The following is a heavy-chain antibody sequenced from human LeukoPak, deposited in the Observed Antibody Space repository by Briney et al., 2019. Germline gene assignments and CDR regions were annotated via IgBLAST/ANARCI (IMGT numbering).Heavy chain of an antibody. CDR3: VRSITIFGV. J-gene: IGHJ4*02. CDR2: ISRNGGSS. Sequence: GXXLRLSCAASGFTFDDYGMTWVRQAPGKGLEWVSGISRNGGSSVYADSVKGRFTITRDNAKNSLYLQMKNLRAEDTALYYCVRSITIFGVWGQGTLVTVSS. V-gene: IGHV3-20*04. D-gene: IGHD3-3*01. CDR1: GFTFDDYG.